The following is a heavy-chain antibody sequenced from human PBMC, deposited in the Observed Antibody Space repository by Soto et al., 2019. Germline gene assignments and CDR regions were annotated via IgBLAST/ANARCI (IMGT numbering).Heavy chain of an antibody. V-gene: IGHV3-30*03. CDR1: GFTFSSYG. CDR3: ARDVAARPPYWYFDL. D-gene: IGHD6-6*01. J-gene: IGHJ2*01. Sequence: PGGSLRLSCAASGFTFSSYGMHWVRQAPGKGLEWVAVISYDGSNKYYADSVKGRFTISRDNSKNTLYLQMNSLRAEDTAVYYCARDVAARPPYWYFDLWGRGTLVTVSS. CDR2: ISYDGSNK.